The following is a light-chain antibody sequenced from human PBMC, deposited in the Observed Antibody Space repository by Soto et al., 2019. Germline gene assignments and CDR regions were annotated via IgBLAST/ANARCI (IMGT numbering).Light chain of an antibody. V-gene: IGKV3-11*01. J-gene: IGKJ5*01. Sequence: EIMLTQSPATLSLSPGERATLSCRASQSVSSYLAWYQQKPGQAPRLFIYDASSRATGIPARFSGSGSGTDFTLTISSLEPEDFVVYYCQQRSKWPITFGQGTRLEI. CDR1: QSVSSY. CDR2: DAS. CDR3: QQRSKWPIT.